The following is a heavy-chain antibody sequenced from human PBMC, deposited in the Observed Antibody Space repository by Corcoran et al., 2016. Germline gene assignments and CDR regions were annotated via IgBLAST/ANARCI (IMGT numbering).Heavy chain of an antibody. J-gene: IGHJ4*02. CDR2: INYSGST. D-gene: IGHD6-19*01. V-gene: IGHV4-31*03. Sequence: QVQLQESGPGLVKPSQTLSLTCTVSGGSISSGGYYWSWIRQHPGKGLEWIGYINYSGSTYYNPSLRSRVTLSVDTSKNQFSLRLSSVTAADTAVYYCARVGSSGWYFFDYWGQGTLVTVSS. CDR3: ARVGSSGWYFFDY. CDR1: GGSISSGGYY.